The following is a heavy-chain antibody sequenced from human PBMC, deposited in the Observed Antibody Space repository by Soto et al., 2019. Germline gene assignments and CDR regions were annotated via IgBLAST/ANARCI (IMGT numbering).Heavy chain of an antibody. D-gene: IGHD5-18*01. V-gene: IGHV3-30*18. J-gene: IGHJ5*02. CDR1: GFTFSSYG. Sequence: PGGSLRLSCAASGFTFSSYGMHWVRQAPGKGLEWVAVISYDGSNKYYADSVKGRFTISRDNSKNTLYLQMNSLRAEDTAVYYCAKVARTYDSYRPNNWFDPWGQGT. CDR3: AKVARTYDSYRPNNWFDP. CDR2: ISYDGSNK.